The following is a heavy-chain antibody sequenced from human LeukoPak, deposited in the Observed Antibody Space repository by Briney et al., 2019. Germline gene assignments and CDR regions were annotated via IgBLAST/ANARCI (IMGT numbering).Heavy chain of an antibody. CDR1: GFTFSRFW. CDR3: ASSKADDYGDFYWYFDL. D-gene: IGHD4-17*01. Sequence: GGSLRLSCAASGFTFSRFWVNWVRQAPGKGLEWVSSISSSSSYIYYADSVKGRFTISRDNAKNSLYLQMNSLRAEDTAVYYCASSKADDYGDFYWYFDLWGRGTLVTVSS. CDR2: ISSSSSYI. J-gene: IGHJ2*01. V-gene: IGHV3-21*01.